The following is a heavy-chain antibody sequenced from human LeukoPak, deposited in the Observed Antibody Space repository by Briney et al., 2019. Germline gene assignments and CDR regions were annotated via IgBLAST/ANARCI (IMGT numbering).Heavy chain of an antibody. CDR2: ISWNSGSR. J-gene: IGHJ4*02. Sequence: GGSLRLSCVASGFTFDDYAMHWVRYAPGKGLEWVSGISWNSGSRGYADSVKGRFTISRDNAKTSLYLQMNSLRAEDMALYYCAKGPDYDILTPIDYWGQGTLVTVSS. CDR1: GFTFDDYA. CDR3: AKGPDYDILTPIDY. V-gene: IGHV3-9*03. D-gene: IGHD3-9*01.